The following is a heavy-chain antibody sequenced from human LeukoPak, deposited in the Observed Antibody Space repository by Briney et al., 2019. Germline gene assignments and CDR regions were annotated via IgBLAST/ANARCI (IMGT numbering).Heavy chain of an antibody. D-gene: IGHD6-13*01. J-gene: IGHJ3*02. CDR1: GYTFTGYY. V-gene: IGHV1-2*02. CDR2: INPNSGGT. Sequence: GASVKVSCKASGYTFTGYYMHWVRQAPGQGLEWMGWINPNSGGTNYAQKFRGRVTMTRDTSISTAYMELSRLRSDDTAVYYCARVAAAGTDAFDIWGQGTMVTVSS. CDR3: ARVAAAGTDAFDI.